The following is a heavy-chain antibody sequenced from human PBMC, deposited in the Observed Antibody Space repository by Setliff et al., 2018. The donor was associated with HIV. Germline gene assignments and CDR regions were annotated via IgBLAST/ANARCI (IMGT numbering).Heavy chain of an antibody. CDR3: ARDRIPKRGYTYREPDFDS. CDR2: INTGNGNT. D-gene: IGHD3-16*02. J-gene: IGHJ4*02. V-gene: IGHV1-3*04. CDR1: GYTFTSHT. Sequence: ASVKVSCKASGYTFTSHTIHWVRQAPGQGLEWMGCINTGNGNTKYSQKFQDRVTITRDTSASTGYMEVNSLRPEDTAVYYCARDRIPKRGYTYREPDFDSWGQGTLVTVSS.